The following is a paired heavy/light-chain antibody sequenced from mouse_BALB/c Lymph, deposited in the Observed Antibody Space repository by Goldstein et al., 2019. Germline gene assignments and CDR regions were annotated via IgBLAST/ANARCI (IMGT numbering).Heavy chain of an antibody. CDR2: ISYSGGT. CDR1: GDSITSGY. J-gene: IGHJ3*01. CDR3: VRSLHGRGFAY. Sequence: EVQLQESGPSLVKPSQTLSLTCSVTGDSITSGYWNWIRKFPGNIFEYMGYISYSGGTYYNPSLKSRISITRDTSKNQFYLQLNSVTTEDTATYYCVRSLHGRGFAYWGQGTLVTVSA. D-gene: IGHD1-1*02. V-gene: IGHV3-8*02.
Light chain of an antibody. Sequence: DIQMTQSSSSFSVSLGDRVTFTCKASEDIYNRLAWYQQKPGNAPRLLISGATSLETGVPSRFSGSGSGKNYTLSIASLQTEDVATYYCQQYWNTPWTFGGGTKLEIK. CDR2: GAT. CDR1: EDIYNR. J-gene: IGKJ1*01. CDR3: QQYWNTPWT. V-gene: IGKV13-84*01.